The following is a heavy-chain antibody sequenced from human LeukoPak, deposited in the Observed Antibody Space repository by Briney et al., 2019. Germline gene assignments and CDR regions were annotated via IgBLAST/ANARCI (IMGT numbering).Heavy chain of an antibody. V-gene: IGHV3-53*01. Sequence: GGSLRLSCAASGFTVSSNYMSWVRQAPGKGLEWVSVIYSGGSTYYADSVKGRFTIPRDNSKNTLYLQMNSLRAEDTAVYYCAREVESGWFDPWGQGTLVTVSS. CDR2: IYSGGST. CDR3: AREVESGWFDP. J-gene: IGHJ5*02. D-gene: IGHD6-25*01. CDR1: GFTVSSNY.